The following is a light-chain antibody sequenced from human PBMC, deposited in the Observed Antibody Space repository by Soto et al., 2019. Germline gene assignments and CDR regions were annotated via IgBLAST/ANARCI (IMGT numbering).Light chain of an antibody. V-gene: IGKV3-20*01. Sequence: EIVLTQSPDTLSLSPGERATLSCKASQSVSNFYLAWYQQESGQAPRLLIYDASVRATGIPDRFTGSGSGTDFTLTISRLEPEDFAVYYCQQYDNSGPNTFGQGTKVDIK. CDR2: DAS. CDR1: QSVSNFY. J-gene: IGKJ2*01. CDR3: QQYDNSGPNT.